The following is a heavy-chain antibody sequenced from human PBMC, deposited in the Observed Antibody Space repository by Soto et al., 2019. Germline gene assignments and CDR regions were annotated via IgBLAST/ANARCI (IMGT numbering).Heavy chain of an antibody. CDR3: ARDNMVRGLFDY. V-gene: IGHV4-30-4*01. D-gene: IGHD3-10*01. CDR1: GGSISSDDYY. CDR2: TYYSGST. Sequence: SETLSVTCIVSGGSISSDDYYWSWIRQPPGKGLEWIGYTYYSGSTDYNPSLKSRVTILVDTSKNQYSLKLSAVTAVDTAVYYCARDNMVRGLFDYWGQGTLVTVSS. J-gene: IGHJ4*02.